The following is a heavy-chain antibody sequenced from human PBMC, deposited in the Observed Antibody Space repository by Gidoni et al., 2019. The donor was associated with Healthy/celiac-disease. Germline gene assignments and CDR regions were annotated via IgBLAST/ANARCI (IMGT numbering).Heavy chain of an antibody. Sequence: QLQLQESGPGLVKPSETLSLTCTVSGGSISSSSYYWGWIRQPPGKGLEWIGSIYYSGSTYYNPSLKSRVTISVDTSKNQFSLKLSSVTAADTAVYYCARRGLASSSWYFRPTNFDYWGQGTLVTVSS. CDR2: IYYSGST. J-gene: IGHJ4*02. V-gene: IGHV4-39*07. CDR1: GGSISSSSYY. CDR3: ARRGLASSSWYFRPTNFDY. D-gene: IGHD6-13*01.